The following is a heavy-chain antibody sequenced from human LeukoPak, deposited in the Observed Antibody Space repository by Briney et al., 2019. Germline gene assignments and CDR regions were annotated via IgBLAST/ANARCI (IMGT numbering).Heavy chain of an antibody. V-gene: IGHV3-7*01. J-gene: IGHJ4*02. CDR2: IKEDGSAK. D-gene: IGHD3-22*01. CDR3: AREPDGDNDSSALPQY. Sequence: PGGSLRLSCEVSGFTSGFTFSRSWMAWVRQAPGKGLEWVANIKEDGSAKNYVDSVKGRFTISRDNAKNSLYLQMNSLRAEDTAVYYCAREPDGDNDSSALPQYWGQGTLVTVSS. CDR1: GFTFSRSW.